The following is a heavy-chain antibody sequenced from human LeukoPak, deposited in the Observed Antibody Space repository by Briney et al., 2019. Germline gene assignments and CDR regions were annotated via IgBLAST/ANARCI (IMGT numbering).Heavy chain of an antibody. D-gene: IGHD3-16*01. CDR2: IYPGYPDT. V-gene: IGHV5-51*01. CDR3: ARPGFTGPSHAFDI. CDR1: GFHFTSYW. Sequence: GESLKIFRKGSGFHFTSYWIGWVRQVPGKGLEWMGIIYPGYPDTRYSPSFQGQVTISANKSISTAYLQWSSLKASDTAMYYCARPGFTGPSHAFDIWGQGTMVTVSS. J-gene: IGHJ3*02.